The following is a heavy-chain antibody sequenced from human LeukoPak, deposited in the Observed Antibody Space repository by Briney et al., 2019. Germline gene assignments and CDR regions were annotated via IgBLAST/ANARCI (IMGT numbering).Heavy chain of an antibody. V-gene: IGHV4-59*12. CDR3: ARIVLPYYYDTTALKGYFDL. J-gene: IGHJ2*01. CDR1: GGSISSYY. CDR2: IYYSGST. Sequence: SETLSLTCTVPGGSISSYYWSWIRQPPGKGLEWIGYIYYSGSTNYNPSLKSRVTMSVDTSKKQFSLNLSSVTAADTAVYYCARIVLPYYYDTTALKGYFDLWGRGTLVTVSS. D-gene: IGHD3-22*01.